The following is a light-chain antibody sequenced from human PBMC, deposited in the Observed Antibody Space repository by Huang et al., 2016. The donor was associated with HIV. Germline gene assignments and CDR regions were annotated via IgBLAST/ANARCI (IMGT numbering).Light chain of an antibody. CDR2: ELS. CDR1: QGLLYREKIY. CDR3: MQGKQLPYT. V-gene: IGKV2-29*02. J-gene: IGKJ2*01. Sequence: DIVMTQTPLSLSVTPGKPASISCTSSQGLLYREKIYLYWYLQKPGHSPQLLIYELSNRFCGVPDRFSGSGSPTDFTLKSSRVETEDVGVYYCMQGKQLPYTFGQGTRLEIK.